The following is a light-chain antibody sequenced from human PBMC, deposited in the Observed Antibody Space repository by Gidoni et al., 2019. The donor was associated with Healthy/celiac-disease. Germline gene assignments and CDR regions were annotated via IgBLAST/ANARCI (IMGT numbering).Light chain of an antibody. CDR3: GTWDSSLSAVV. V-gene: IGLV1-51*01. J-gene: IGLJ2*01. CDR1: SSNLGNNY. Sequence: QSVLTHPPSLSAAPGPKVTIPCSGSSSNLGNNYVSWYQQLPGTAPKLLIYDNNKRPSGIPDRFSGSKSGTSATLGITGLQTGDEADYYCGTWDSSLSAVVFGGGTKLTVX. CDR2: DNN.